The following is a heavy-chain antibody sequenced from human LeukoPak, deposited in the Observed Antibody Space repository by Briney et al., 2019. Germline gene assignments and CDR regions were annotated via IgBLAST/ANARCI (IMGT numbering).Heavy chain of an antibody. J-gene: IGHJ4*02. CDR2: IIPIFGTA. Sequence: SVKVSCKASGGTFSSYAISWVRQAPGQGLEWMEGIIPIFGTANYAQKFQGRVTITADESTSTAYMELSSLRSEDTAVYYCARGFYSNYDGPRIDYWGQGTLVTVSS. CDR3: ARGFYSNYDGPRIDY. CDR1: GGTFSSYA. D-gene: IGHD4-11*01. V-gene: IGHV1-69*01.